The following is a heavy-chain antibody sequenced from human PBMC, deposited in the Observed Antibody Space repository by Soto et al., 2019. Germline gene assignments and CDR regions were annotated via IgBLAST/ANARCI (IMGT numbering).Heavy chain of an antibody. CDR3: AREVGYGSGSYYPFHWFDP. V-gene: IGHV1-18*01. CDR2: ISAYNGNT. Sequence: ASVKVSCKASGYTFTSYGISWVRQAPGQGLEWMGWISAYNGNTNYAQKLQGRVTMTTDTSTSTAYMELRSLRSDDTAVYYCAREVGYGSGSYYPFHWFDPSGQGTLVTVSS. CDR1: GYTFTSYG. D-gene: IGHD3-10*01. J-gene: IGHJ5*02.